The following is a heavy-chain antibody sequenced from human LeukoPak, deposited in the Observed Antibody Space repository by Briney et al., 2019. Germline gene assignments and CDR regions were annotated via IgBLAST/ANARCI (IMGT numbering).Heavy chain of an antibody. J-gene: IGHJ4*02. D-gene: IGHD4-23*01. V-gene: IGHV4-4*07. Sequence: PSETLSLTCTVSGGSISGNYWSWIRQPAGKRLGWIGRIYSSGSTNYNPSLKSRVTMSVDTSRNQLSLKLSSLTAADTAVYSCAREGDGGQPYRFDYWGQGILVTVSS. CDR2: IYSSGST. CDR1: GGSISGNY. CDR3: AREGDGGQPYRFDY.